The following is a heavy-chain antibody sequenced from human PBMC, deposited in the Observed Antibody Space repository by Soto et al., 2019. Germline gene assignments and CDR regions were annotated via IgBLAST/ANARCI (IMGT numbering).Heavy chain of an antibody. Sequence: PGGSLRLSCAASGFTFSSYGMHWVRQAPGKGLEWVAVIWYDGSNKYYADSVKGRFTISRDNSKNTLYLQMNSLRAEDTAVYYCAKSSRYSSSWYLGPTKKDYYYYGMDVWGQGTTVTVSS. CDR1: GFTFSSYG. D-gene: IGHD6-13*01. V-gene: IGHV3-33*06. J-gene: IGHJ6*02. CDR2: IWYDGSNK. CDR3: AKSSRYSSSWYLGPTKKDYYYYGMDV.